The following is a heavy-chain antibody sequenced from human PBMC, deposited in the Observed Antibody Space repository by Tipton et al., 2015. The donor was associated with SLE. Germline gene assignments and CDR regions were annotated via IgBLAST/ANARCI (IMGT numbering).Heavy chain of an antibody. J-gene: IGHJ3*02. CDR2: IYYSGST. Sequence: TPSLTCPVSSGSISSYYWSWIRQPPGKGLEWIGYIYYSGSTNYNPSLKSRVTISVDTSKNQCSRKLSSVTAADTAVYYCARSGEYSSGYPDAFDIWGQGTMVTVSS. D-gene: IGHD3-22*01. V-gene: IGHV4-59*07. CDR3: ARSGEYSSGYPDAFDI. CDR1: SGSISSYY.